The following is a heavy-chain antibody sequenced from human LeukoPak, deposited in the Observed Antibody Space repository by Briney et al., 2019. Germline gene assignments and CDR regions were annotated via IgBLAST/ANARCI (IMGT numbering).Heavy chain of an antibody. CDR2: IKLDGSEK. Sequence: PGGSLRLSCAASGFTFSNCWMNWVRQAPGKGLEWVANIKLDGSEKYYVDSVKGRFTISRDNAKNSLYLQMSSLRAEDTAVYYCARSSLWIDYWGQGTLVTVSS. D-gene: IGHD2-2*01. CDR3: ARSSLWIDY. CDR1: GFTFSNCW. J-gene: IGHJ4*02. V-gene: IGHV3-7*03.